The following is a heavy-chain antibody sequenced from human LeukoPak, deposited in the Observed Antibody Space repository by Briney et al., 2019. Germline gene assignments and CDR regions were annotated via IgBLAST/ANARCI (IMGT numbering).Heavy chain of an antibody. D-gene: IGHD1-26*01. V-gene: IGHV3-21*01. CDR2: ISGSSNYI. Sequence: GGSLRLSCAASGFSFSSYSMNWVRQAPGKALEWVSSISGSSNYIYYADSVKGRFTISRDSAKNSLNLQMNSLRAEDTAVYYCARGRGSYLRDAFDIWGQGTMVIVSS. CDR1: GFSFSSYS. J-gene: IGHJ3*02. CDR3: ARGRGSYLRDAFDI.